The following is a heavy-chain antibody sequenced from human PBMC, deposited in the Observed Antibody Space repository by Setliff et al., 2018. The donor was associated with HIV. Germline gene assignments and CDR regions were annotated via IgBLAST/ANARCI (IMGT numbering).Heavy chain of an antibody. CDR2: VNHSGRI. CDR1: GGSISSYY. CDR3: ARGYSSSYYFDY. D-gene: IGHD6-13*01. Sequence: SETLSLTCTVSGGSISSYYWSWIRQPPGKGLEWIGEVNHSGRINCNPSLKSRVTVSVDTPKNQFSLKLSSVTAADTAVYYCARGYSSSYYFDYWGQGTLVTVSS. J-gene: IGHJ4*02. V-gene: IGHV4-34*01.